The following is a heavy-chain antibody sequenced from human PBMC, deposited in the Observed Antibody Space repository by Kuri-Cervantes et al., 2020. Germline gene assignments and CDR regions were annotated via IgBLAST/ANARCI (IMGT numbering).Heavy chain of an antibody. CDR1: GFTFDDYG. Sequence: GSLRLSCAASGFTFDDYGMSWVRQAPGKGLEWIGSIYHSGSTYYNPSLKSRVTISVDTSKNQFSLKLSSVTAADTAVYYCARDGQWLVRRYNFYMDVWGKGTTVTVSS. D-gene: IGHD6-19*01. V-gene: IGHV4-38-2*02. CDR2: IYHSGST. J-gene: IGHJ6*03. CDR3: ARDGQWLVRRYNFYMDV.